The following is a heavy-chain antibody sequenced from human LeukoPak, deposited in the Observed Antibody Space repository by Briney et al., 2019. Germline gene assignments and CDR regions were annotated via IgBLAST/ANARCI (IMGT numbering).Heavy chain of an antibody. Sequence: GGSLRLSCAASGFTFSSYGMHWVRQAPGKGLEWVAFIRYDGSNKYYADSVKGRFTISRDNSKNTLYLQMNSLRAEDTAVYYCAKDPKLGSGRYFDYWGQGTLVTVSS. J-gene: IGHJ4*02. CDR1: GFTFSSYG. V-gene: IGHV3-30*02. CDR3: AKDPKLGSGRYFDY. D-gene: IGHD7-27*01. CDR2: IRYDGSNK.